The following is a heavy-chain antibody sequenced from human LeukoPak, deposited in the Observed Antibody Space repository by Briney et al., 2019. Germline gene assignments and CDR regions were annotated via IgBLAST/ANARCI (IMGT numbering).Heavy chain of an antibody. J-gene: IGHJ4*02. CDR1: GFTFSSYS. D-gene: IGHD3-22*01. Sequence: PGGSLRLSCVASGFTFSSYSMNWVRQAPGKGLVWVSCINSGGSSTSYADSVKGRFTISRDNAKNTLYLQMNSLRAKDTAVYYCARGRGVYDGYWGQGTQVTVSS. CDR3: ARGRGVYDGY. CDR2: INSGGSST. V-gene: IGHV3-74*01.